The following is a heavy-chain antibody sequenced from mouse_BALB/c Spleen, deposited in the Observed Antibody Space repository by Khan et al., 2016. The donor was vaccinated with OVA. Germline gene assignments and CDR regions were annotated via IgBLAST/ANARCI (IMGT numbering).Heavy chain of an antibody. V-gene: IGHV1-77*01. Sequence: VQLKQSGPELVKPGASVKMSCKASGYTFTYYVITWVKQRTGQGREWIGEIYPGSDNAYYNERFKGKATLTADKSSNTTHMQLSSLTSEDSAVYFCARGDGYYVYFDYWGQGTTLTVSS. CDR3: ARGDGYYVYFDY. CDR2: IYPGSDNA. D-gene: IGHD2-3*01. CDR1: GYTFTYYV. J-gene: IGHJ2*01.